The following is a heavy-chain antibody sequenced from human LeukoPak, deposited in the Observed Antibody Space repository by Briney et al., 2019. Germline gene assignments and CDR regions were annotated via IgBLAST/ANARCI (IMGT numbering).Heavy chain of an antibody. D-gene: IGHD2-15*01. CDR1: GFTVSSNY. J-gene: IGHJ6*02. CDR3: ARDVVVAAIYYGMDV. CDR2: IYSGGST. V-gene: IGHV3-53*01. Sequence: GGSLRLSCAASGFTVSSNYMSWVRQAPGKGLEWVSVIYSGGSTYYADSVKGRFTISRDNSKNTLYLQMNSLRAEDTAVYYCARDVVVAAIYYGMDVWGQGTTVTVSS.